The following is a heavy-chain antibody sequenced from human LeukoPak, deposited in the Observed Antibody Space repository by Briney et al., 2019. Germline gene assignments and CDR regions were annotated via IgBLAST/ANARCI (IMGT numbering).Heavy chain of an antibody. CDR2: IYYSGST. Sequence: SETLSLTCTVSGGSISSSSYYWGWIRQPPGKGLEWIGSIYYSGSTYYNPSLKSRVTISVDTSKNQFSLKLSSVTAADTAVYYCARLSSGWYTVDYWGQGTLVTVSS. CDR3: ARLSSGWYTVDY. V-gene: IGHV4-39*07. D-gene: IGHD6-19*01. CDR1: GGSISSSSYY. J-gene: IGHJ4*02.